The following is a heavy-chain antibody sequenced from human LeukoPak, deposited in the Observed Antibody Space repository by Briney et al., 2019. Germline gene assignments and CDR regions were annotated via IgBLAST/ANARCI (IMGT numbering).Heavy chain of an antibody. CDR1: GYSFSSYW. CDR3: ARLPTRLLWFLQLLRGDHFDY. CDR2: IYPGDSDA. J-gene: IGHJ4*02. Sequence: GESLKISCKGSGYSFSSYWIGWVRQMPGKGLEWMGIIYPGDSDARYSPSFQGQVTMSVDTSISTAYLQWSSLNASDTAMYYCARLPTRLLWFLQLLRGDHFDYWGQGTLVTVSS. V-gene: IGHV5-51*01. D-gene: IGHD3-10*01.